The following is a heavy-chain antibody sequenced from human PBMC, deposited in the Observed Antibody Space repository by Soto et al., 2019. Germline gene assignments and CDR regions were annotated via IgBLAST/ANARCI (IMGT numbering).Heavy chain of an antibody. D-gene: IGHD5-12*01. J-gene: IGHJ5*02. Sequence: QITLKESGPTLVTPTQTLTLTCTFSGFSLTTSGVGVGWIRPPPGKALEWIALIYWDDDKRYSPSLKSRLTVTKDTSKHQGVLTMTNMHPADTATYFCAHRTTTITRWFDPWGEGAPVSVSS. CDR2: IYWDDDK. CDR1: GFSLTTSGVG. CDR3: AHRTTTITRWFDP. V-gene: IGHV2-5*02.